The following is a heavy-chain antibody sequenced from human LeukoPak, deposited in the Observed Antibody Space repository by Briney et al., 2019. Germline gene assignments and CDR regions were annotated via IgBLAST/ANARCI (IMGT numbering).Heavy chain of an antibody. D-gene: IGHD4-17*01. Sequence: PGGSLRLSCAASGFTFSSYSMNWVRQAPGKGLEWVSYISSSSSTIYYADSVKGRFPISRDNAKNSLYLQMNSLRAEDTAVYYCARDPGGTRDYGDYDGAFDIWGQGTMVTVSS. J-gene: IGHJ3*02. V-gene: IGHV3-48*01. CDR2: ISSSSSTI. CDR1: GFTFSSYS. CDR3: ARDPGGTRDYGDYDGAFDI.